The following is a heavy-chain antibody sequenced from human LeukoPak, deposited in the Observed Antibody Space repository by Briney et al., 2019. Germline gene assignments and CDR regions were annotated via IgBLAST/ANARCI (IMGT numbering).Heavy chain of an antibody. J-gene: IGHJ3*01. CDR3: GRDPNGDYVGAFEF. Sequence: GGSLRLSCAASGFTFSSYSMNWVRLAPGKGLEWVTSIRGGGSYGNYADSVRGRFTISTDNSRNTLYLQMDSLRADDTAVYYCGRDPNGDYVGAFEFWGQGTLVSVSS. D-gene: IGHD4-17*01. CDR2: IRGGGSYG. CDR1: GFTFSSYS. V-gene: IGHV3-21*04.